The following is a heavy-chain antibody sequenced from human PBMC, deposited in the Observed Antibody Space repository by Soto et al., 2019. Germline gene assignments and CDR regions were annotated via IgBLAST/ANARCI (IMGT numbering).Heavy chain of an antibody. CDR3: ARELSYGMDV. V-gene: IGHV4-59*01. Sequence: WTCIRQPPGKGLEWIGSIYFSGSTNYNPSLKGRVSISVDRAKSQFSLNLTSVTAADTAMYYCARELSYGMDVWGQGTTVIVSS. J-gene: IGHJ6*02. CDR2: IYFSGST.